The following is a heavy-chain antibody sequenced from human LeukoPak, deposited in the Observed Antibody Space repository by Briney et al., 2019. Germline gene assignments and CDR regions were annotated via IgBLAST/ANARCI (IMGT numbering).Heavy chain of an antibody. CDR1: GFTFSSYA. J-gene: IGHJ4*02. D-gene: IGHD3-22*01. CDR3: AKDLHRVVIGG. CDR2: ISGSGGST. V-gene: IGHV3-23*01. Sequence: GGSLRLSCAASGFTFSSYAMSWVRQAPGKGLEWVSAISGSGGSTYYADSVKGQLTISRDNSKNTLYLQMNSLRAEDTAVYYCAKDLHRVVIGGGGQGTLVTVSS.